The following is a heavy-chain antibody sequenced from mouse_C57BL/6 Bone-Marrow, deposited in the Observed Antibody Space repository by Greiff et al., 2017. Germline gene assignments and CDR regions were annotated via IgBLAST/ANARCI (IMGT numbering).Heavy chain of an antibody. CDR1: GFSLTNYG. J-gene: IGHJ2*01. CDR2: IWSGGST. Sequence: VQLKESGPGLVQPSQSLSITCTVSGFSLTNYGVHWVRQSPGKGLEWLGVIWSGGSTDCNAAFISRLSISKCNCKSYVFFKRNRLQADDTSIYYCDRNDYGRNFDVWGQGTTLTVSS. V-gene: IGHV2-2*01. D-gene: IGHD1-1*01. CDR3: DRNDYGRNFDV.